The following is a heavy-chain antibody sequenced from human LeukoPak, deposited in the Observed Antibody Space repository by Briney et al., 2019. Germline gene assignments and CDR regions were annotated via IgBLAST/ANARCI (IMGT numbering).Heavy chain of an antibody. CDR2: IPSGRTYE. CDR3: ARDSTYYYDSGSSGPHYFDN. Sequence: GKSLRLSCAASGFTFSNYAMHWVRQAPGKGPEWVSLIPSGRTYEYYADSVKGRFTISRDNSKNTLYLQLNSLRAEDTAVYYCARDSTYYYDSGSSGPHYFDNWGQGTLVTVSS. V-gene: IGHV3-30*01. D-gene: IGHD3-10*01. J-gene: IGHJ4*02. CDR1: GFTFSNYA.